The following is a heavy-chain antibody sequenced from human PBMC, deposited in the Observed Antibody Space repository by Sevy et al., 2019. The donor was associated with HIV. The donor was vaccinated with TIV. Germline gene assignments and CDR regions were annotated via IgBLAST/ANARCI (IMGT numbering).Heavy chain of an antibody. CDR3: AGVEYSSSSFDY. CDR1: GYTFTSYD. D-gene: IGHD6-6*01. Sequence: ASVKVSCKASGYTFTSYDINWVRQATGQGLEWMGWMNPNSGNTGYAQRFQGRVTMTRNTSISTAYMELSSLRSEDTAVYYCAGVEYSSSSFDYWGQGTLVTVSS. CDR2: MNPNSGNT. J-gene: IGHJ4*02. V-gene: IGHV1-8*01.